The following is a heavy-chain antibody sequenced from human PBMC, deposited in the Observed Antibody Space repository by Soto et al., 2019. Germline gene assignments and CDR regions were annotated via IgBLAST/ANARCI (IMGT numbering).Heavy chain of an antibody. V-gene: IGHV3-23*01. J-gene: IGHJ6*02. CDR1: GFTFSSYA. CDR2: ISGSGGST. D-gene: IGHD2-2*01. Sequence: GGSLRLSCAASGFTFSSYAMSWVRQAPGKGLEWVSAISGSGGSTYYADSVKGRFTISRDNSKNTLYLQMNSLRAEDTAVYYCAKDTRPVNFCSSTSCYYYYYGMDVWGQGTTVTVSS. CDR3: AKDTRPVNFCSSTSCYYYYYGMDV.